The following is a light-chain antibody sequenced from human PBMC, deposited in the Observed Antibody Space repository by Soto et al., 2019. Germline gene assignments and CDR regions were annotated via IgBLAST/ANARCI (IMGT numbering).Light chain of an antibody. Sequence: EIVLTQSPGNLSLYPGERATLSCRASQSVSSSYLAWYQQKPGQAPRLLIYGASSRATGIPDRFSGSGSGTDFTLTISRLEPEDFAVYYCQQYGSSPPFTFGPGTKVDIK. J-gene: IGKJ3*01. V-gene: IGKV3-20*01. CDR3: QQYGSSPPFT. CDR2: GAS. CDR1: QSVSSSY.